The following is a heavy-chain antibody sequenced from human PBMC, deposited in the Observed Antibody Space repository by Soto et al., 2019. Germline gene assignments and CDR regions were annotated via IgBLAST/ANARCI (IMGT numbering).Heavy chain of an antibody. Sequence: EVQLLESGGGLVQPGGSPRLSCAASGFTFSSYAMSWVRQAPGKGLEWVSAISGSGGSTYYADSVKGRFTISRDNSKNTLYLQMNSLRAEDTAVYYCAKPITIFGVVTYYFDYWGQGTLVTVSS. CDR2: ISGSGGST. V-gene: IGHV3-23*01. CDR3: AKPITIFGVVTYYFDY. J-gene: IGHJ4*02. CDR1: GFTFSSYA. D-gene: IGHD3-3*01.